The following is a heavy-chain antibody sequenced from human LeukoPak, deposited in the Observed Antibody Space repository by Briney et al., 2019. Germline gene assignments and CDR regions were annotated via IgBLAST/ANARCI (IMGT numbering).Heavy chain of an antibody. CDR1: GGSISSSDYY. Sequence: PSETLSLTCTVSGGSISSSDYYWSWIRQPPGKGLEWIGYIYYSGSTSYNPSLKSRITISVDTPKNQFSLKLTSVTAADTAVYYCARGFDAHNAFDIWGQGTMVTVSS. CDR2: IYYSGST. D-gene: IGHD3-9*01. V-gene: IGHV4-30-4*01. CDR3: ARGFDAHNAFDI. J-gene: IGHJ3*02.